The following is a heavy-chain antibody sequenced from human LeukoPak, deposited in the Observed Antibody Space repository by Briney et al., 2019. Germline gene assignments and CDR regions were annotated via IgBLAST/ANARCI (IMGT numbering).Heavy chain of an antibody. CDR2: IYTGGNT. D-gene: IGHD3-10*01. Sequence: GGSLRLSCAASGFTVSSNYMIWVRQAPGKGLEWVSVIYTGGNTDYADSVKGRFTISRDNSKNTVYLQMNSLRAEDTAVYYCARDVMVQGREGFDPWGQGTLVTVSS. J-gene: IGHJ5*02. CDR3: ARDVMVQGREGFDP. CDR1: GFTVSSNY. V-gene: IGHV3-53*01.